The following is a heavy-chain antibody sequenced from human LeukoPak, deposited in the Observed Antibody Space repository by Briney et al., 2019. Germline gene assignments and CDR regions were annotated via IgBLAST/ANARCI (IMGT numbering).Heavy chain of an antibody. CDR3: ARGDETAILDY. D-gene: IGHD5-18*01. CDR1: GFTFSSYW. CDR2: INTDGSST. V-gene: IGHV3-74*01. J-gene: IGHJ4*02. Sequence: GGSLRLSCAASGFTFSSYWMYWVRQAPGKGLVWVSYINTDGSSTSYADSVKGRFTISRDNAKNTLYLQMNSLRAEDTAVYYCARGDETAILDYWGQGTLVTVSS.